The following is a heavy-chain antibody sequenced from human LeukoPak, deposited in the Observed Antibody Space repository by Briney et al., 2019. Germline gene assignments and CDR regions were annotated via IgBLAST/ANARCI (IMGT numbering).Heavy chain of an antibody. CDR1: GFTFSSYG. V-gene: IGHV3-23*01. J-gene: IGHJ5*02. CDR2: IRGSGGST. Sequence: GGSLRLSCAASGFTFSSYGMSWVRQAPGKGLEWVSAIRGSGGSTYYADSVKGRFTISRDNYKNTLYLQMDSLRVEDTAVYYCASGSSFISGYSYNWFDPWGQGTLVTVSS. CDR3: ASGSSFISGYSYNWFDP. D-gene: IGHD3-22*01.